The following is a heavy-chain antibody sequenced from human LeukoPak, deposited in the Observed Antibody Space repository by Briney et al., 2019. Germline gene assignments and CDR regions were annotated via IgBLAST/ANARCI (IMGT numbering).Heavy chain of an antibody. D-gene: IGHD6-19*01. CDR1: GYTFTSYY. J-gene: IGHJ6*02. CDR2: INPSGGST. Sequence: GASVKVSCRASGYTFTSYYIHWVRQAPGQGLEWIGIINPSGGSTTYARKFQGRVTMTRDTSTSTAYMELSSLRSEDTAVYYCARDIAVYGGDYYYGMDVWGQGTTVTVSS. CDR3: ARDIAVYGGDYYYGMDV. V-gene: IGHV1-46*01.